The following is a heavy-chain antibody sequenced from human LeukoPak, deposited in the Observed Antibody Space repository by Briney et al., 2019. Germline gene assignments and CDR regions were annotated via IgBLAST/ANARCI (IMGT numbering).Heavy chain of an antibody. Sequence: SVKVSCKASGGTFSSYAISWVRQAPGQGLEWMGRIIPVLGIANYAQKFQGRVTITADKSTSTAYMELSSLRSEDTAVYYCAREQYSSSWPNFDYWGQGTLVTVSS. CDR3: AREQYSSSWPNFDY. V-gene: IGHV1-69*04. J-gene: IGHJ4*02. CDR1: GGTFSSYA. CDR2: IIPVLGIA. D-gene: IGHD6-13*01.